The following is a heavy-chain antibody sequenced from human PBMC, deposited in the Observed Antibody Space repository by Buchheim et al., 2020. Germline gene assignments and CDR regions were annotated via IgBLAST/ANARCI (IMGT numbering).Heavy chain of an antibody. CDR3: ARSGGYSYGYSRY. D-gene: IGHD5-18*01. V-gene: IGHV3-7*01. Sequence: EVQLVESGGGLVQPGRSLRLSCAASGFTFSSYWMRWVRQAPGKGLEWVANIKQDGSEKYYVDSVRGRFTISRDNAKNSLYLKMNILIAEDTAGYYSARSGGYSYGYSRYWGQGTL. J-gene: IGHJ4*02. CDR2: IKQDGSEK. CDR1: GFTFSSYW.